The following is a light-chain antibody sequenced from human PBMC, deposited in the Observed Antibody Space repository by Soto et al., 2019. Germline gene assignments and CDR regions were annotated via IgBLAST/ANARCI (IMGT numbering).Light chain of an antibody. CDR2: GAS. CDR3: QQYNNWPRT. Sequence: IVMTQSPATLSVSPGEGATLSCRASQNIGTNLAWYQQKPGQAPRLLTYGASTRATGIPARFSGSGSGTEFTLTISSLQSKDFVVYYCQQYNNWPRTFGQGTKVDIK. J-gene: IGKJ1*01. V-gene: IGKV3-15*01. CDR1: QNIGTN.